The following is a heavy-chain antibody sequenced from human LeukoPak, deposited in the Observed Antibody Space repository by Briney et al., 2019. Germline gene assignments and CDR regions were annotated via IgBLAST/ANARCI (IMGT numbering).Heavy chain of an antibody. CDR2: SWCHGSDE. CDR1: GFSFSTYG. CDR3: ARASWISTADAVC. Sequence: GGSLRLSCAASGFSFSTYGMHWVRQAPGKGLEWVGISWCHGSDEYYADSVKGRFTLSRDDSRNTVYLQLNNLRVEDTAIYYCARASWISTADAVCWGQGTQVTVSS. J-gene: IGHJ4*02. D-gene: IGHD2-2*03. V-gene: IGHV3-33*01.